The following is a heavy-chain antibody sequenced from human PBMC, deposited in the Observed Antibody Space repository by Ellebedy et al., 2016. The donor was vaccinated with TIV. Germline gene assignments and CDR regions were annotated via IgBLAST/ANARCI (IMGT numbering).Heavy chain of an antibody. CDR2: VFYSGST. V-gene: IGHV4-30-4*08. J-gene: IGHJ4*02. CDR1: GYSISSGSY. D-gene: IGHD4-23*01. Sequence: SETLSLTCAVSGYSISSGSYCGWNRQPPGKALQWIGYVFYSGSTYYNPSLKSRLTISLDTSKKQFSLKMSSVTAADTAVYYCARAQAKGGNINFDFWGQGTLVTVSS. CDR3: ARAQAKGGNINFDF.